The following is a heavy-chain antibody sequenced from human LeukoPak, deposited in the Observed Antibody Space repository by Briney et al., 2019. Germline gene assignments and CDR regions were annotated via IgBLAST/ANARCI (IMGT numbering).Heavy chain of an antibody. D-gene: IGHD3-22*01. V-gene: IGHV3-21*01. CDR3: ARDKDYYDSSGYPTLDY. CDR1: GFTFSSYS. CDR2: ISSSSSYI. Sequence: PGGSLRLSCAASGFTFSSYSMNWVRQAPGKGLEWVSSISSSSSYIYYADSVKGRFTISRDNAKNSLYLQMNSLRAEDTAVYYCARDKDYYDSSGYPTLDYWGQGTLVTVSS. J-gene: IGHJ4*02.